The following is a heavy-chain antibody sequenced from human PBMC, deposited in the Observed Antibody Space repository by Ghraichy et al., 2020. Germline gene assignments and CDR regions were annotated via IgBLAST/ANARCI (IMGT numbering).Heavy chain of an antibody. CDR3: ASGLYGGVVDY. D-gene: IGHD4/OR15-4a*01. V-gene: IGHV3-11*01. Sequence: GGSLRLSCAASGFTFSDYSMSWIRQAPGKGLEWVSYISSSGITKYHADSVKGRFTISRDNPKNSLYLQMNSLRVEDTAVYYCASGLYGGVVDYWGQGTVVTVS. CDR1: GFTFSDYS. J-gene: IGHJ4*02. CDR2: ISSSGITK.